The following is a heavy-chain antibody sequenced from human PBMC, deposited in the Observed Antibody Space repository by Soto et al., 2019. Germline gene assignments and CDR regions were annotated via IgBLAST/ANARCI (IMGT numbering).Heavy chain of an antibody. D-gene: IGHD6-13*01. CDR1: GFTFSDYY. Sequence: QVQLVESGGGLVEHGGSLRLSCAVSGFTFSDYYMTWIRQAPGKGLEWVSYISSSTSHTNYADSVKGRFTISRDNAKNSLFLQMNSLRAEDTAVYYCARGRGAAADYFDFWGQGTLVTVSS. V-gene: IGHV3-11*05. CDR3: ARGRGAAADYFDF. CDR2: ISSSTSHT. J-gene: IGHJ4*02.